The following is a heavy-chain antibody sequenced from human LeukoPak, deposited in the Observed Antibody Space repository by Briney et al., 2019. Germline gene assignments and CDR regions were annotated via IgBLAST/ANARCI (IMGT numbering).Heavy chain of an antibody. CDR1: GGSISSGDYY. Sequence: SETLSLTCTVSGGSISSGDYYWSYIRQPPGKGLECIGYIYYSGSTYYNPSLKSRVTISVDTSKNQFSLKLTSVTAADTAVYYCAREVKGGGDWLTYNWFDPWGQGTLVTVSS. CDR2: IYYSGST. CDR3: AREVKGGGDWLTYNWFDP. J-gene: IGHJ5*02. D-gene: IGHD3/OR15-3a*01. V-gene: IGHV4-30-4*01.